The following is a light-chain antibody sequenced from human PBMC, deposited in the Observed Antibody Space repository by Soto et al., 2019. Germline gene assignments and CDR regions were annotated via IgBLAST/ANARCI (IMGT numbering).Light chain of an antibody. Sequence: QSALTQPASVSGSPGQSITISCTGTSSDVGDYNYVSWYQQHPGKAPKLMIYEVSNRPSGVSNRFSGSKSGNTASLTISGLQAEDEADYYCSSYTRSSTLWVFGGGTKLTVL. V-gene: IGLV2-14*01. CDR3: SSYTRSSTLWV. CDR1: SSDVGDYNY. CDR2: EVS. J-gene: IGLJ3*02.